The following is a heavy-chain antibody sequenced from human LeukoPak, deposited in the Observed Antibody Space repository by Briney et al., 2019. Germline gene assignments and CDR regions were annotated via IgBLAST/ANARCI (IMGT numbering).Heavy chain of an antibody. J-gene: IGHJ5*02. CDR3: ARGGRYSSGWYQYNWFDP. D-gene: IGHD6-19*01. V-gene: IGHV4-34*01. CDR2: INHSGST. Sequence: PGTLSLTSVVYGGSFSDYYWSAIRQPPGKGLEWMGEINHSGSTNYNPSLKSRVTISVDTSKNQICLKLSSVTAADTAVYYCARGGRYSSGWYQYNWFDPWGQGTLVTVSS. CDR1: GGSFSDYY.